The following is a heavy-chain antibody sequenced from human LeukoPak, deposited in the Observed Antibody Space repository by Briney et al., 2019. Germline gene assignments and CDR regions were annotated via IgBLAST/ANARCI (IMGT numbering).Heavy chain of an antibody. CDR2: VSYTGT. CDR1: GGSINSDY. Sequence: SETLSLTCSVSGGSINSDYWTWIRQPPGKGLEWIGYVSYTGTKYSPSLKSRVTISVDTSKKQFSLNLSSVTAADTAVYFCARGDDHDFGDLYFDYWGQGTLVTVSS. J-gene: IGHJ4*02. CDR3: ARGDDHDFGDLYFDY. V-gene: IGHV4-59*01. D-gene: IGHD4-17*01.